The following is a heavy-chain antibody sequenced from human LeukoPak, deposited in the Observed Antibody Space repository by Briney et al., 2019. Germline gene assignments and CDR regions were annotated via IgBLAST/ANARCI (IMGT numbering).Heavy chain of an antibody. V-gene: IGHV3-7*01. J-gene: IGHJ5*02. CDR1: GFTFRDYW. D-gene: IGHD6-19*01. Sequence: GSLRLSCASSGFTFRDYWMSWVRQPPAPGLEWVANIKQDGSEKYYVDSVKGGFTISRDNADNALFLDRNSLSGEYTAVYYCARVGGSGWNRGLYWIDPWGQGTLVTVSS. CDR2: IKQDGSEK. CDR3: ARVGGSGWNRGLYWIDP.